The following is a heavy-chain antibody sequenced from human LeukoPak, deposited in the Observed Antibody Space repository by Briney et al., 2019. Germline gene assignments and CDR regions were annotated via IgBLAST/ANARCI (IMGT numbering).Heavy chain of an antibody. D-gene: IGHD1-1*01. Sequence: SETLSLTCTVSSGSISSSGYYCSWIRQHPGKGLEWIGCIYYSGSTYYNPSLKSRVTISVDTSKNQFSLSLSSVTAADTAVYYCARGSTWNFDYWGQGTLVTVSS. CDR1: SGSISSSGYY. CDR2: IYYSGST. J-gene: IGHJ4*02. CDR3: ARGSTWNFDY. V-gene: IGHV4-31*03.